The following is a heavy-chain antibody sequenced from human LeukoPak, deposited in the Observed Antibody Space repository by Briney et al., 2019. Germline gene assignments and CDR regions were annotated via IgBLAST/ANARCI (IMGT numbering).Heavy chain of an antibody. J-gene: IGHJ4*02. CDR3: AKDRGGYCGDDCAGTLLDY. Sequence: PGGSLRLSCAASGFTFSGSAMHWVRQASGKGLEWVGRIRSKANSYATAYAASVKGRFTISRDDSKNTAYLQMNSLRAEDTAVYYCAKDRGGYCGDDCAGTLLDYWGQGTLVTVSS. CDR2: IRSKANSYAT. CDR1: GFTFSGSA. D-gene: IGHD2-21*02. V-gene: IGHV3-73*01.